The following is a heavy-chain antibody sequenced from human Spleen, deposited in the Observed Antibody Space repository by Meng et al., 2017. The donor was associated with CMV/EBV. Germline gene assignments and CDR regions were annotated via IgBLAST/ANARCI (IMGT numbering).Heavy chain of an antibody. V-gene: IGHV2-5*01. D-gene: IGHD3-3*01. CDR3: AHYDHIIDFWSGYLSPYGMDV. J-gene: IGHJ6*02. Sequence: SGPTLVKPTQTLTLTCTFSGFSLTTGGVGVGWIRQPPGKALEWLAIIYWNDEKRHSPSLKNGLTITKDTSKNEVVLTMTNMDPVDTATYYCAHYDHIIDFWSGYLSPYGMDVWGQGTTVTVSS. CDR2: IYWNDEK. CDR1: GFSLTTGGVG.